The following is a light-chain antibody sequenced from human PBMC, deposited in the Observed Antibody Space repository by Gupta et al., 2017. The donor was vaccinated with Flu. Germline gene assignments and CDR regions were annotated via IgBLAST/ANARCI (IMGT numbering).Light chain of an antibody. J-gene: IGKJ4*01. CDR3: QQRSNWPPGQQRT. CDR1: QSVGSY. Sequence: SLSPGERATLSCRASQSVGSYLAWYQQKPGQAPRLLIYDASNRATGIPARFSGSGSGTDFTLTISSLEPEDLAVYYCQQRSNWPPGQQRTFGGGTKVEIK. V-gene: IGKV3-11*01. CDR2: DAS.